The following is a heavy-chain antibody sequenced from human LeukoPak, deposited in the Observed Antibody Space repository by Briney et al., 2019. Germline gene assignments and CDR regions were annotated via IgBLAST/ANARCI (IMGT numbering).Heavy chain of an antibody. V-gene: IGHV3-33*06. CDR2: IWYDGSNK. D-gene: IGHD6-13*01. CDR3: AKDRGSWYERDAFDI. CDR1: GFTFSSYG. J-gene: IGHJ3*02. Sequence: GGSLGLSCAASGFTFSSYGMHWVRQAPGKGLEWVAVIWYDGSNKYYADSVKGRFTISRDNSKNTLYLQMNSLRAEDTAVYYCAKDRGSWYERDAFDIWGQGTMVTVSS.